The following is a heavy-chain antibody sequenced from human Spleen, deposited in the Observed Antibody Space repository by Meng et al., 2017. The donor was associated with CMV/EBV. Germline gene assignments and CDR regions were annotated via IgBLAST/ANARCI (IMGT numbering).Heavy chain of an antibody. V-gene: IGHV1-18*01. J-gene: IGHJ4*02. CDR1: GYNFIRYD. D-gene: IGHD1-26*01. Sequence: SGYNFIRYDIPWLRPAPVQGLEWMGWISVFNGTTADAQKFQDRLTMTTDTSTSTAYMELRSLRSDYTAVYYCARDESFAGLLRCAYWGQGTLVTVSS. CDR2: ISVFNGTT. CDR3: ARDESFAGLLRCAY.